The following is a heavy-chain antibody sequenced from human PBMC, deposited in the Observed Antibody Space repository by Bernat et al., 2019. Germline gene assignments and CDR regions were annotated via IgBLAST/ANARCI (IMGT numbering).Heavy chain of an antibody. V-gene: IGHV3-23*04. J-gene: IGHJ6*02. Sequence: EVQLVESGGDLVQPGGSLRLSCAASGFTFSSYAMSWVRQAPGKGLEWVSAISGSGGSTYYADSVKGRFTISRDNSKNTLYLQMNSLRAEDTAVYYCARVIGIAAAGTYYGMDVWGQGTTVTVSS. CDR1: GFTFSSYA. D-gene: IGHD6-13*01. CDR2: ISGSGGST. CDR3: ARVIGIAAAGTYYGMDV.